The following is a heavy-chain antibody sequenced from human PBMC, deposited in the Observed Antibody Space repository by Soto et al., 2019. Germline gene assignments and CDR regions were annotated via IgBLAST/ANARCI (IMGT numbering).Heavy chain of an antibody. CDR1: GFSLRTTGVA. V-gene: IGHV2-5*02. CDR2: IYWDGDK. Sequence: QITLRESGPTLVKPTQTLTLTCSFSGFSLRTTGVAVGWIRQPPGKALEWLAHIYWDGDKRYSPSLKSRLTVTQPTSSHQVVLKTTNIDPVDLAIYGCQHAAGVTGDYGYWGQGALVPVSA. J-gene: IGHJ4*02. CDR3: QHAAGVTGDYGY. D-gene: IGHD3-9*01.